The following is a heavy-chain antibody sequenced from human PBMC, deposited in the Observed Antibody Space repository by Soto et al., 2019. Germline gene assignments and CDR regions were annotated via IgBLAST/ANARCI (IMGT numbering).Heavy chain of an antibody. V-gene: IGHV1-69*01. CDR2: IIPIFGTA. J-gene: IGHJ6*02. D-gene: IGHD6-13*01. Sequence: QVQLVQSGAEVKKPGSSVKVSCKASGGTFSSYAISWVRQAPGQGLEWMCGIIPIFGTANYAQKFQGRVTITADESTSTAYMELSSLRCGDTPVYYCARDSIAAAGTPVLPPYYYNGMDVCCQGTTVTVSS. CDR3: ARDSIAAAGTPVLPPYYYNGMDV. CDR1: GGTFSSYA.